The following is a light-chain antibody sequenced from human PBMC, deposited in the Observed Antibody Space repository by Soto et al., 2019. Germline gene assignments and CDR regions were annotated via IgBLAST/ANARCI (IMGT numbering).Light chain of an antibody. CDR2: GAS. V-gene: IGKV3-20*01. CDR1: QSVSSSY. CDR3: QQYGSLGYT. Sequence: EIVLTQSPGTLSLSPGERATLSCRASQSVSSSYLAWYQQKPGQAPRLIIYGASSRATGIPDRFSGSGSGTDFTITISRLEPEDFAVYYCQQYGSLGYTFGQGTKLEIK. J-gene: IGKJ2*01.